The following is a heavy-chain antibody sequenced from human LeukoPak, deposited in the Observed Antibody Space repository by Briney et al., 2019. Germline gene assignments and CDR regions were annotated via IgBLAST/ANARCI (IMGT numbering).Heavy chain of an antibody. V-gene: IGHV3-23*01. CDR2: IGTSGVGT. CDR1: GVTFSTYA. D-gene: IGHD1-26*01. Sequence: GGSLRLSCAASGVTFSTYAMSWVRQAPGKGLEWVSAIGTSGVGTFYVDSVKGRFTISRDNSKNMLYLEMNSLRAEDTAVYYCAGKTGSYYMWGQGTLVTVSS. CDR3: AGKTGSYYM. J-gene: IGHJ4*02.